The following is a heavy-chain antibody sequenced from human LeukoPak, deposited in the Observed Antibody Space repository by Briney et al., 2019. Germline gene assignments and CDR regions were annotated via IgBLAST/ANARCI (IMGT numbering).Heavy chain of an antibody. CDR3: VKSMRVVVIPDAFDI. CDR2: IISNGGST. V-gene: IGHV3-64D*09. Sequence: PGGSLRLSCSASGFTFSTYAMHWVRQAPGKGLEYVSAIISNGGSTYYADSVKGRFTISRDNSKNTLYLQMSSLRAQDTAVYYCVKSMRVVVIPDAFDIWGQGTMVTVSS. CDR1: GFTFSTYA. D-gene: IGHD3-22*01. J-gene: IGHJ3*02.